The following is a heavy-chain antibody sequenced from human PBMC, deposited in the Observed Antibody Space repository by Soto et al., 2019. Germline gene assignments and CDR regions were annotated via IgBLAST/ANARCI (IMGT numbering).Heavy chain of an antibody. CDR1: GGSVNSPNW. Sequence: QVQLQQSGPGLVEPSGTLSLTCAVSGGSVNSPNWWNWVRQPPETGLEWIGEMHHSGSSNYNPSLKTRLTLSVDKSNNELSMNLNSVTAADTAIYYCGRANSSGSPIDSWGQRILVTVSS. CDR2: MHHSGSS. D-gene: IGHD6-19*01. J-gene: IGHJ4*02. CDR3: GRANSSGSPIDS. V-gene: IGHV4-4*02.